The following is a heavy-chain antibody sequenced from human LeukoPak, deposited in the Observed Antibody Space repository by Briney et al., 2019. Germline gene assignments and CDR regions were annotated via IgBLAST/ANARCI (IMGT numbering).Heavy chain of an antibody. Sequence: HPGGSLRLSCAASAFPFSRSAMDWVRQAPGQGLEWVSFISYDGSNTEYADSVKGRFTISRDNSKNTLYLQMNNLRPEDTAVYYCASGRDYGFDYWGQGTLVTVSS. CDR3: ASGRDYGFDY. D-gene: IGHD4-17*01. J-gene: IGHJ4*02. V-gene: IGHV3-30*19. CDR1: AFPFSRSA. CDR2: ISYDGSNT.